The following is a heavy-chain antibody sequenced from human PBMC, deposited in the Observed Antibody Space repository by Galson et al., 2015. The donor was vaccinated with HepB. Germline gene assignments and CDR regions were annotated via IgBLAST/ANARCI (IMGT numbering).Heavy chain of an antibody. V-gene: IGHV3-9*01. CDR1: GFTFDDYA. CDR3: AKDTTLVVVPTGYFDL. D-gene: IGHD2-2*01. Sequence: SLRLSCAASGFTFDDYAMHWVRQVPGKGLEWVSGIRFNSGSIDYADSVEGRFTISRDNAKNSLYLQMNSLRPEDTALYHCAKDTTLVVVPTGYFDLWGRGTLVTVST. CDR2: IRFNSGSI. J-gene: IGHJ2*01.